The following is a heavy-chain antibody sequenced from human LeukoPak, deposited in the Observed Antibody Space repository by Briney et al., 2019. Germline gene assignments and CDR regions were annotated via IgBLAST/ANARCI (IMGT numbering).Heavy chain of an antibody. CDR3: ATAGVVTATPGAFDI. CDR2: INHSGNT. J-gene: IGHJ3*02. CDR1: GGSFSYYY. V-gene: IGHV4-34*01. D-gene: IGHD2-21*02. Sequence: SETLSLTCAVYGGSFSYYYWTWIRQPPGKGLEWIGEINHSGNTNYNPSLKSRVTMSVDTSKNQFSLKLSSVTAADTAVYYCATAGVVTATPGAFDIWGQGTMVTVSS.